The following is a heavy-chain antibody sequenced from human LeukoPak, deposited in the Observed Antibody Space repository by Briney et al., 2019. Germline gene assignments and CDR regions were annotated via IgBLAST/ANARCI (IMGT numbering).Heavy chain of an antibody. J-gene: IGHJ3*02. CDR2: IYTSDST. CDR1: GGSISSGNYY. V-gene: IGHV4-61*02. Sequence: SETLSLTCTVSGGSISSGNYYWSWIRQPAGKGLEWIGRIYTSDSTNYNPSLKSRLTISVDTSKNLFSLKLSSVTAADTAVYYCARFSIVEDAFDIWGQGTMVTVSS. D-gene: IGHD1-26*01. CDR3: ARFSIVEDAFDI.